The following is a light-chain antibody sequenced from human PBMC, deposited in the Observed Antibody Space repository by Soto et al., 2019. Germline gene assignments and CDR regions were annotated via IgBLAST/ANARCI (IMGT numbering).Light chain of an antibody. CDR3: QQSNSYRLT. CDR1: QGIRSE. CDR2: TAS. Sequence: DIQMTQSQSSLSASVGDRVTITCRASQGIRSELGWYQKKPGKDPNLLIYTASSLQSGVPSRFSGIGSGTDFNLTLSRLQTEECATYEGQQSNSYRLTVSGETKVEIK. V-gene: IGKV1-17*01. J-gene: IGKJ4*01.